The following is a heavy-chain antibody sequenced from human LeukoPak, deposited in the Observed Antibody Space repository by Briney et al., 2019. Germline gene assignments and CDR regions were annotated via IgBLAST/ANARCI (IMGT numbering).Heavy chain of an antibody. CDR3: ARDTIVGGLGPFDY. D-gene: IGHD3-16*01. CDR1: GYTFTSYG. Sequence: ASVKVSCKASGYTFTSYGISWVRQAPGQGLEWMGWISAYNGNTNYAQKLQGRVTVTTDTSTSTAYMELRSLRSDDTAVYYCARDTIVGGLGPFDYWGQGTLVTVSS. CDR2: ISAYNGNT. J-gene: IGHJ4*02. V-gene: IGHV1-18*01.